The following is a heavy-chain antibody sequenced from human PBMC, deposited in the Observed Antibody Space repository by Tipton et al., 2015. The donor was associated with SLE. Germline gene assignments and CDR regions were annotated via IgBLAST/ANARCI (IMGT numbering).Heavy chain of an antibody. CDR2: IYSGGST. Sequence: SLRLSCAASGFTFSSYAMSWVRQAPGKGLEWVSVIYSGGSTYYADSVKGRFTISRDNSKNTLYLQMNSLRAEDTAVYYCAKGAGATTGYFDYWVQGTLVTVAS. J-gene: IGHJ4*02. CDR1: GFTFSSYA. V-gene: IGHV3-23*03. CDR3: AKGAGATTGYFDY. D-gene: IGHD1-1*01.